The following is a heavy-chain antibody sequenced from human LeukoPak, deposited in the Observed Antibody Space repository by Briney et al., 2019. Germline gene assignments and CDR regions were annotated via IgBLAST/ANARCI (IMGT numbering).Heavy chain of an antibody. CDR2: ISVSGGTT. CDR1: GFTFSNYV. D-gene: IGHD7-27*01. Sequence: PGGSLRLSCAASGFTFSNYVMTWVRQAPGKGLDWVSGISVSGGTTYYADSVKGRFTISRDNSKDTLHLQMNSLRVDDTAIYYCAILKSGYWGQGTLVTVSS. J-gene: IGHJ4*02. CDR3: AILKSGY. V-gene: IGHV3-23*01.